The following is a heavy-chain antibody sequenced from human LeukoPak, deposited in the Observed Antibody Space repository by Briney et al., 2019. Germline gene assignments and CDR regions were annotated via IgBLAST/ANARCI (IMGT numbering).Heavy chain of an antibody. CDR3: AREGGADLGYYYMDV. J-gene: IGHJ6*03. CDR2: ISSSSTYK. D-gene: IGHD2-21*02. V-gene: IGHV3-21*01. Sequence: PGGSLRLSCAASGFTFSSYSMNWVRQAPGKGLEWVSSISSSSTYKYYADSVKGRFTISRDNARNSLYLQMNNLRAEDTAVYYCAREGGADLGYYYMDVWGKGTTVIVSS. CDR1: GFTFSSYS.